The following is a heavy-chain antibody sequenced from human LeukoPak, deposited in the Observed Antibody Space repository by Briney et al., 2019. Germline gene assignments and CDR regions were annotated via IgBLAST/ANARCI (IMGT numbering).Heavy chain of an antibody. CDR1: GFTFSSYW. Sequence: TGGSLRLSCAASGFTFSSYWMSWVRQAPGKGLEWVANIKQDGSEKYYVDSVKGRFTISRDNAKNSLYLQMNSLRAEDTAVYYCARDTRFLEWLLPNAGAFDIWGQGTMVTVSS. CDR3: ARDTRFLEWLLPNAGAFDI. CDR2: IKQDGSEK. D-gene: IGHD3-3*01. V-gene: IGHV3-7*01. J-gene: IGHJ3*02.